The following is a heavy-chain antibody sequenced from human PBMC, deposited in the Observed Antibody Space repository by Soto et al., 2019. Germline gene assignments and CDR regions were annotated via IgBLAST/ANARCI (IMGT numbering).Heavy chain of an antibody. Sequence: QVQLVQSGAEVKKPGASVKVSCKASGYTFTSYAMHWVRQAPGQRLEWMGGINAGNGNTKYSQKFQGRVTITRDTSASTAYMELSSLRSEDTAVYYCARGATLKYPRPDHHSGSYRAVFDIWGQGTMVTVSS. V-gene: IGHV1-3*01. CDR2: INAGNGNT. J-gene: IGHJ3*02. CDR1: GYTFTSYA. CDR3: ARGATLKYPRPDHHSGSYRAVFDI. D-gene: IGHD1-26*01.